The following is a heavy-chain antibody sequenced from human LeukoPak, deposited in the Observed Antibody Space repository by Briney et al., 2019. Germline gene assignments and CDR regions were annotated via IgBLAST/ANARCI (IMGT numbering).Heavy chain of an antibody. J-gene: IGHJ4*02. CDR3: ARTKAHSHDY. Sequence: GGSLRLSCAASGFTFSSYWMHWVRQALGKGLVWVSHISTDGSSKTYAVSVTGRFTISRDNAKKTLYLQMNSLRVEDTAVYYCARTKAHSHDYWGQGPLVPVSS. V-gene: IGHV3-74*01. CDR1: GFTFSSYW. CDR2: ISTDGSSK. D-gene: IGHD2-8*01.